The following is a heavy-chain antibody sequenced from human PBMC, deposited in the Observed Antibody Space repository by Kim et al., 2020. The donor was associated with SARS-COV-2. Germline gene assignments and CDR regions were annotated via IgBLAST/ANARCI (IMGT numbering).Heavy chain of an antibody. D-gene: IGHD7-27*01. J-gene: IGHJ4*02. CDR3: ARDFFWGFDY. CDR2: IKQDGSEQ. CDR1: GFTFSSFW. Sequence: GGSLRLSCAVSGFTFSSFWMSWVRQAPGKGLEWVANIKQDGSEQYYADSVRGRFSISRDNAKNSLYLQMNSLRAEDPAVYYCARDFFWGFDYWGQGTLV. V-gene: IGHV3-7*01.